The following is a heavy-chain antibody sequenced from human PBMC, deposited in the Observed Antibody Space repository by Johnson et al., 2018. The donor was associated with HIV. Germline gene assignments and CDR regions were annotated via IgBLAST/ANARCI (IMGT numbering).Heavy chain of an antibody. CDR3: ARFLGYYDSNGYYFGDGFDV. Sequence: VQLVESGGGLVQPGGSLRLSCAASTFIVSSNYMRWVRQAPGQGLEWVSIFYPGGCTYHADSVNGRFPISSDNAENSLYLQMNSLEAEDTAWYYCARFLGYYDSNGYYFGDGFDVWGRGTMVTVSS. V-gene: IGHV3-66*01. CDR2: FYPGGCT. J-gene: IGHJ3*01. D-gene: IGHD3-22*01. CDR1: TFIVSSNY.